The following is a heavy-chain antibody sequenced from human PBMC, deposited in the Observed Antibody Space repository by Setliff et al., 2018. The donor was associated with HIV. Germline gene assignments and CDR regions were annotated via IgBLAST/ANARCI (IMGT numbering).Heavy chain of an antibody. J-gene: IGHJ6*03. CDR3: ARDLAAAGRNYMDV. D-gene: IGHD6-13*01. Sequence: ASVKVSCKASGYTFTGYYMHWVRQAPGQGLEWMGWINPNSGGTNFAQKFQGRVTMTRNTSISTAYTELSRLTSDDTAVYYCARDLAAAGRNYMDVWGKGTTVTVSS. CDR2: INPNSGGT. CDR1: GYTFTGYY. V-gene: IGHV1-2*02.